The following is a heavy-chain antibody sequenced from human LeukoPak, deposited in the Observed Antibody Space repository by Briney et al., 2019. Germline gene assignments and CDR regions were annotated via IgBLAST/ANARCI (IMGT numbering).Heavy chain of an antibody. CDR3: AKGLLRFLEWLLLAVDAVDI. CDR2: ISGSGGST. J-gene: IGHJ3*02. D-gene: IGHD3-3*01. Sequence: GGSLRLSCAASGFTFSSYAMSWVRQAPGKGLEWVSAISGSGGSTYYADSVKGRFTISRDNSKNTLYLQMNSLRAEDTAVYYCAKGLLRFLEWLLLAVDAVDIWGQGTRGTVSS. V-gene: IGHV3-23*01. CDR1: GFTFSSYA.